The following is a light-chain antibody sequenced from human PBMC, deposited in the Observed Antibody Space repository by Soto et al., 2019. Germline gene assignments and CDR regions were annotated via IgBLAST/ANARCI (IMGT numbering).Light chain of an antibody. Sequence: EVVMTQSPATLSVSAGERATLSCRASQGVSSNLAWYQQKPGQAPRLLIYGTSTRATGIPARFSGSGSGTEFTLTISSLQSEDFAVYYCQHYNNWPRTFGQGTKVEIK. CDR3: QHYNNWPRT. CDR2: GTS. J-gene: IGKJ1*01. CDR1: QGVSSN. V-gene: IGKV3-15*01.